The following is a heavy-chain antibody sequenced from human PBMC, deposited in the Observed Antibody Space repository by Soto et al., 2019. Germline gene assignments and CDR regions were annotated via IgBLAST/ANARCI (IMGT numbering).Heavy chain of an antibody. CDR2: INHSGRT. CDR3: APGGLEWFPHY. Sequence: QVQLQQWGAGLLKPSETLSLTCAVYGGSFSGYYWSWIRQPPGKGLEWIGEINHSGRTNYNPSLKRRVSLSVDTSKNQFSLKLSSVTAADTAVYYCAPGGLEWFPHYWGQGTLVTVSS. J-gene: IGHJ4*02. V-gene: IGHV4-34*01. CDR1: GGSFSGYY. D-gene: IGHD3-3*01.